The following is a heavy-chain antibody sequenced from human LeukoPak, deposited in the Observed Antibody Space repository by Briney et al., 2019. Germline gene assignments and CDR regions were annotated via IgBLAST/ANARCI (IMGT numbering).Heavy chain of an antibody. J-gene: IGHJ4*02. Sequence: SETLSLTCTVSGGSISSSSYYWGWIRQPPGKGLEWIGSIYYSGSTNYNPSLKSRVTISVDTSKNQFSLKLSSVTAADTAVYYCASRSAYSSSWYYFDYWGQGTLVTVSS. CDR2: IYYSGST. CDR1: GGSISSSSYY. CDR3: ASRSAYSSSWYYFDY. D-gene: IGHD6-13*01. V-gene: IGHV4-39*07.